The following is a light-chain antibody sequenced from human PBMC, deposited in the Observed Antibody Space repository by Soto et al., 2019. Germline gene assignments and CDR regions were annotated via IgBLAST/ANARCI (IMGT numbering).Light chain of an antibody. Sequence: DIVMTQSPATLSVSPGDSATLSCRASRSVDTDLAWYQQKPGQAPRLLIYGASSRATGIPDRFSGSGSGTDFTLTISRLEPEDFAVYYCQQYGSSGTFGQGTKVDIK. V-gene: IGKV3-20*01. CDR3: QQYGSSGT. J-gene: IGKJ1*01. CDR2: GAS. CDR1: RSVDTD.